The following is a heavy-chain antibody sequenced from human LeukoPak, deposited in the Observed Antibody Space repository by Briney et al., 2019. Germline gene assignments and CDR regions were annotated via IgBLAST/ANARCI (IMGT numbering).Heavy chain of an antibody. Sequence: SETLSLTCAVSGYSISSGYYWGWIRQPPGKGLEWIGSIYHSGSTYYNPSLKSRVTISVDTSKNQFSPKLGSVTAADTAVYYCARRASGVDWFDPWGQGTLVTVSS. D-gene: IGHD2-15*01. CDR2: IYHSGST. J-gene: IGHJ5*02. CDR3: ARRASGVDWFDP. CDR1: GYSISSGYY. V-gene: IGHV4-38-2*01.